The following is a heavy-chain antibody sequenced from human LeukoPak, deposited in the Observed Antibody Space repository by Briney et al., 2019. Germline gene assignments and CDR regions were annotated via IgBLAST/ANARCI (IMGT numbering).Heavy chain of an antibody. Sequence: SETLSLTCAVSGGSISSADFHWSWIRQHPGKGLEWIGFIYYSGSAYYNPSLKSRVSISVDTSKNQFSLTLNSVTAADTAVYYCARGSDYFDYWGQGTLVTVSS. CDR1: GGSISSADFH. CDR2: IYYSGSA. V-gene: IGHV4-31*11. J-gene: IGHJ4*02. CDR3: ARGSDYFDY.